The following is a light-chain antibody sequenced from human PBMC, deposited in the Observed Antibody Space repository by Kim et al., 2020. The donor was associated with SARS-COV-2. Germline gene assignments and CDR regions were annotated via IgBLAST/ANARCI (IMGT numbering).Light chain of an antibody. Sequence: EIVLTQSPGTLSLSPGERATLSCRASQSVSNSYLAWYQQKPGQAPRLLIYGSSSRATGIPDRFSGSGSGTDFTLTISRLESEDFAVYYCQQYGNSFWAFGQVTKVDIK. CDR3: QQYGNSFWA. CDR2: GSS. V-gene: IGKV3-20*01. J-gene: IGKJ1*01. CDR1: QSVSNSY.